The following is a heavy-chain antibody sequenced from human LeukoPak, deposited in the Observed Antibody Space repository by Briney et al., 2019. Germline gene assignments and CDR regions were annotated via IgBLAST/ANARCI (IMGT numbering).Heavy chain of an antibody. J-gene: IGHJ4*02. D-gene: IGHD6-19*01. V-gene: IGHV4-59*12. CDR1: GGSISSYY. CDR2: IYYSGST. CDR3: ARLGGLAVAGIY. Sequence: SETLSLTCTVSGGSISSYYWSWIRQPPGKGLEWIGYIYYSGSTNYNPSLKSRVTMSVDTSKNQFSLKLSSVTAADTAVYYCARLGGLAVAGIYWGQGTLVTVSS.